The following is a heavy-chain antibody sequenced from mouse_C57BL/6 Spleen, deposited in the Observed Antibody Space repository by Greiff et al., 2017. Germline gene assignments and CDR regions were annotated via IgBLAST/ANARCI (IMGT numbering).Heavy chain of an antibody. CDR2: IYPGDGDT. D-gene: IGHD2-2*01. Sequence: QVQLQQSGPELVKPGASVKISCKASGYAFSSSWMNWVKQRPGKGLEWIGRIYPGDGDTNYNGKFKGKATLTADKSSSTAYMQLSSLTSEDSAVYFCARCTVTGYFDVWGTGTTVTVSS. V-gene: IGHV1-80*01. J-gene: IGHJ1*03. CDR1: GYAFSSSW. CDR3: ARCTVTGYFDV.